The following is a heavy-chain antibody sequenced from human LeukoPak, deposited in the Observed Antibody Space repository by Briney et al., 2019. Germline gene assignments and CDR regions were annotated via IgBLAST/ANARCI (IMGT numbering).Heavy chain of an antibody. CDR3: AKQGITGTGGYFDY. CDR2: ISYDGSNK. D-gene: IGHD1-20*01. Sequence: GGSLRLSCAASGFTFSSYGMHWVRQAPGKGLEWVAVISYDGSNKYYADSAKGRFTISRDNSKNTLYLQMNSLRAVDTAVYYCAKQGITGTGGYFDYWGQGTLVTVSS. J-gene: IGHJ4*02. CDR1: GFTFSSYG. V-gene: IGHV3-30*18.